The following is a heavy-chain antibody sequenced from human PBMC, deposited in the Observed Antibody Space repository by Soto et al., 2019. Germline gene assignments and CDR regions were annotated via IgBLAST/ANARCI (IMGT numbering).Heavy chain of an antibody. CDR3: ARERLHYDFWGGYYNSYYYYGMDV. Sequence: QVQLVQSGAEVKKPGASVKVSCKASGYTFTSYGISWVRQAPGQGLEWMGWISAYNGNTNYAQKLQGRVTMTTDTSTSTAYMELRSLRSDDTAVYYCARERLHYDFWGGYYNSYYYYGMDVWGRGTTVTVAS. CDR2: ISAYNGNT. J-gene: IGHJ6*02. V-gene: IGHV1-18*04. D-gene: IGHD3-3*01. CDR1: GYTFTSYG.